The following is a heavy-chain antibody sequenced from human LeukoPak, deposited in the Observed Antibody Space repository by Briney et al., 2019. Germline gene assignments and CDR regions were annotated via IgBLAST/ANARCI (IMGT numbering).Heavy chain of an antibody. Sequence: GGSLRLSCAASGFIFSSFGMHWVRQAPGKGLEWVAFIRYDGSNKYYADSVKGRFTISRDNSKNTLYLQMNSPRPEDTAIYYCAKDRGDYTNWFDPWGQGTLVTVSS. V-gene: IGHV3-30*02. D-gene: IGHD4-17*01. CDR2: IRYDGSNK. CDR1: GFIFSSFG. J-gene: IGHJ5*02. CDR3: AKDRGDYTNWFDP.